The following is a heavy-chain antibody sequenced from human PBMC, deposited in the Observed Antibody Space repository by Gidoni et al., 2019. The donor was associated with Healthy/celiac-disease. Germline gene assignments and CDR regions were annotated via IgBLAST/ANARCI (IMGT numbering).Heavy chain of an antibody. Sequence: EVQLVESGGGVVRPGGSLRPSCAASGFTFDDYGMSWVRQAPGKGLELVSGINWNGGSTGYADSVKGRFTISRDNAKNSLYLQMNSLRAEDTALYHCARGGTMVRGVILRYYYYYGMDVWGQGTTVTVSS. D-gene: IGHD3-10*01. CDR2: INWNGGST. CDR3: ARGGTMVRGVILRYYYYYGMDV. V-gene: IGHV3-20*01. J-gene: IGHJ6*02. CDR1: GFTFDDYG.